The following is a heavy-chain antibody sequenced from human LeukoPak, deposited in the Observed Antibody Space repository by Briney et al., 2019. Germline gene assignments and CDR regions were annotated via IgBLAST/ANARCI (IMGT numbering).Heavy chain of an antibody. Sequence: ASVKVSCKASGYTFTGYYMHWVRQAPGQGLEWMGWINPNSGGTNYAQKFQGRVTMTRDTSISTAYMELSRLRSDDTAVYYCARSFSSSWYNDLNWFDPWGQGTLVTISS. CDR3: ARSFSSSWYNDLNWFDP. D-gene: IGHD6-13*01. CDR2: INPNSGGT. CDR1: GYTFTGYY. V-gene: IGHV1-2*02. J-gene: IGHJ5*02.